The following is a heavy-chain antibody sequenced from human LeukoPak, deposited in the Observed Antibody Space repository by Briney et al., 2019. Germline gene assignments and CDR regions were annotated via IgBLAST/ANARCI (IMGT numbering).Heavy chain of an antibody. D-gene: IGHD2-15*01. Sequence: MPSETLSLTCTVSGGSIRSYYWSWIRQPPGKGLEWIGYIYYSGSTNYNPSLKSRVTISVDTSKNQFSLKLSSVTAADTAVYYCARVEACSGGSCYSGGAFDIWGQGTMVTVSS. CDR3: ARVEACSGGSCYSGGAFDI. CDR1: GGSIRSYY. CDR2: IYYSGST. V-gene: IGHV4-59*12. J-gene: IGHJ3*02.